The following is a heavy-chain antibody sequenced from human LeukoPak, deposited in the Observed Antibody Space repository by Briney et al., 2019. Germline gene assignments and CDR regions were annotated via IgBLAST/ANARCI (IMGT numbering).Heavy chain of an antibody. V-gene: IGHV3-30*03. CDR3: AIDRLGALYYYDSSGYYRFDY. CDR2: ISYDGSNQ. Sequence: GGSLRLSCAASEFTFSSYGMHWVRQAPGKGLEWVAVISYDGSNQYYADTVKGRFTISRDNSKNTLYLQMNSLRAEDTAVYYCAIDRLGALYYYDSSGYYRFDYWGQGTLVTVSS. D-gene: IGHD3-22*01. CDR1: EFTFSSYG. J-gene: IGHJ4*01.